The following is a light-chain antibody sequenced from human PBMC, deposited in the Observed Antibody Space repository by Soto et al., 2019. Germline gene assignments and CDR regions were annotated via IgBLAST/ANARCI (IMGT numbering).Light chain of an antibody. CDR3: QVWDSSSAHVI. V-gene: IGLV3-21*02. Sequence: SYELTQPPSVSVAPGQRATMTWEGENIDVKSVTWYRERPGQAPVLVVYDDSDRPSGIPERISGSKAGNTATLTIRRVEAGDEADYWCQVWDSSSAHVIFGGGTKLTVL. J-gene: IGLJ2*01. CDR2: DDS. CDR1: NIDVKS.